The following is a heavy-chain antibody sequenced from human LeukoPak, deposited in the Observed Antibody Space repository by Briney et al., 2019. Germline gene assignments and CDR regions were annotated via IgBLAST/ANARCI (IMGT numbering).Heavy chain of an antibody. CDR2: IYYSGNT. CDR3: AKFAHYHGMDV. J-gene: IGHJ6*04. V-gene: IGHV4-59*01. Sequence: SETLSLTCTVSGGSISSYYWSWLRQPPGKGLAWIGYIYYSGNTNYNPSLKSRVTISVDTSKNQFSLKLSSVTAADTAVYYCAKFAHYHGMDVWGKGTTVTVSS. CDR1: GGSISSYY.